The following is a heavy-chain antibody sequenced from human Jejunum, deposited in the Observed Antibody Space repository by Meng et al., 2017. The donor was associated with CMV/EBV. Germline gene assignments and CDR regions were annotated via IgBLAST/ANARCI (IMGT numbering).Heavy chain of an antibody. V-gene: IGHV4-39*07. D-gene: IGHD1-26*01. J-gene: IGHJ5*02. Sequence: LAGSGPGLAKPAEHPSLTCTASGDPIRSGSHSWAWFRQPPGKRLEWIGSMYFSGIADYNPSLKSRVTISLHATQKQFSLRLTSVTAADSAVYYCARESGSYYWFDPWGQGTLVTVSS. CDR3: ARESGSYYWFDP. CDR1: GDPIRSGSHS. CDR2: MYFSGIA.